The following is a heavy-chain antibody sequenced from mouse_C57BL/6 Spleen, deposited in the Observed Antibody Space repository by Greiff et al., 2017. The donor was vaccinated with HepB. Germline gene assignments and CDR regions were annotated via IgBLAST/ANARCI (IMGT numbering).Heavy chain of an antibody. D-gene: IGHD1-1*01. V-gene: IGHV10-1*01. CDR1: GFSFNTYA. J-gene: IGHJ4*01. CDR3: VRHYGNYGTSMDY. CDR2: IRSKSNNYAT. Sequence: EVKLVESGGGLVQPKGSLKLSCAASGFSFNTYAMNWVRQAPGKGLEWVARIRSKSNNYATYYADSVKDRFTISRDDSESMLYLQMNNLKSEDTAMYYCVRHYGNYGTSMDYWGQGTSVTVSS.